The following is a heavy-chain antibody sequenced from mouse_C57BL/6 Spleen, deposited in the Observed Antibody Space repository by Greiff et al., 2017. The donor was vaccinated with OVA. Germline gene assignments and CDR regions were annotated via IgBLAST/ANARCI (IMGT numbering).Heavy chain of an antibody. Sequence: QVHVKQPGAELVMPGASVKLSCKASGYTFTSYWMHWVKQRPGQGLEWIGEIDPSDSYTNYNQKFKGKSTLTVDKSSSTAYMQLSSLTTEDSAVYYCARFYGNYYAMDYWGQGTSVTVSS. CDR3: ARFYGNYYAMDY. CDR1: GYTFTSYW. CDR2: IDPSDSYT. D-gene: IGHD2-1*01. J-gene: IGHJ4*01. V-gene: IGHV1-69*01.